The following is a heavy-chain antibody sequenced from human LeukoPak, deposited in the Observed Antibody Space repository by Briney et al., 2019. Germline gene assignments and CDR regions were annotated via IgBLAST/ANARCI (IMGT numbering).Heavy chain of an antibody. D-gene: IGHD5-12*01. Sequence: SVKVSCKASGYTFTSYAISWVRQAPGQGLEWMGGIIPIFGTANYAQKFQGRVTITADESTSTAYMELSSLRSEDTAVYYCARLGYGTDYYYYGMDVWGQGTTVTVSS. J-gene: IGHJ6*02. V-gene: IGHV1-69*01. CDR2: IIPIFGTA. CDR3: ARLGYGTDYYYYGMDV. CDR1: GYTFTSYA.